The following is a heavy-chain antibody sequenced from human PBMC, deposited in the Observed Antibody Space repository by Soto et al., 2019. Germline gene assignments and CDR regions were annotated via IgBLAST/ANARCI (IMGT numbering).Heavy chain of an antibody. CDR3: ARLGSSGWYQGSYFDY. Sequence: QLQLQESGPGLVKASETLSLTCTVSGGSITRNNHFWGWIRQSPGKGLEWIGSIQNGGTTNYNPSLKGRVIMSAETSKNHFSLMMNSVTAADTAVYYCARLGSSGWYQGSYFDYWGQGTLVTVSS. D-gene: IGHD6-19*01. V-gene: IGHV4-39*02. CDR1: GGSITRNNHF. CDR2: IQNGGTT. J-gene: IGHJ4*02.